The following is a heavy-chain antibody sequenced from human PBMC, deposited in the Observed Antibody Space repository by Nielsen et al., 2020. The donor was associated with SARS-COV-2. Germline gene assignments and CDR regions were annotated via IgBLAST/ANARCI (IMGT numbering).Heavy chain of an antibody. D-gene: IGHD6-13*01. CDR3: ASLKTRYSSYMDV. J-gene: IGHJ6*03. Sequence: SETLSLTCTVSGGSISSSSYYWGWIRQPPGKGLEWIVSIYYSGSTYYNPSLKSRVTISVDTSKNQFSLKLSSVTAADTAVYYCASLKTRYSSYMDVWGKGTTVTVSS. V-gene: IGHV4-39*01. CDR2: IYYSGST. CDR1: GGSISSSSYY.